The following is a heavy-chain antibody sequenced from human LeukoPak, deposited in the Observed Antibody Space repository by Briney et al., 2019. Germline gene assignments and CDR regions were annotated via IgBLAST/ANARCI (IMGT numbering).Heavy chain of an antibody. V-gene: IGHV4-39*07. J-gene: IGHJ5*02. Sequence: SETLSLTCTVSGGSISSSSYYWGWIRQPPGKGLEWIRSIYYSGSTYYNPSLKSRVTISVDTSKNQFSLKLSSVTAADTAVYYCATVRGCSGGSCYRRYNWFDPWGQGTLVTVSS. CDR1: GGSISSSSYY. D-gene: IGHD2-15*01. CDR3: ATVRGCSGGSCYRRYNWFDP. CDR2: IYYSGST.